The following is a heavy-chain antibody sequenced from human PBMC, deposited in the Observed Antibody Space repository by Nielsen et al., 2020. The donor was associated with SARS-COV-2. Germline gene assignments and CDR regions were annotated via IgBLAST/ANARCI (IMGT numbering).Heavy chain of an antibody. Sequence: GGSLRLSCAASGFTFSSYGMHWVRQAPGKGLEWVAVIWYDGSNKYYADSVKGRFTISRDNSKNTLYPQMNSLRAEDTAVYYCATDRAAADPFDYWGQGTLVTVSS. D-gene: IGHD6-13*01. CDR1: GFTFSSYG. J-gene: IGHJ4*02. V-gene: IGHV3-33*01. CDR2: IWYDGSNK. CDR3: ATDRAAADPFDY.